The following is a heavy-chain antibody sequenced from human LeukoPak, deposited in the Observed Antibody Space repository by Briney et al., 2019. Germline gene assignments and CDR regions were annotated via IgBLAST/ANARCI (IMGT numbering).Heavy chain of an antibody. CDR2: IRYDGSTT. J-gene: IGHJ4*02. CDR1: GFRFDTYG. V-gene: IGHV3-30*02. CDR3: AKKGGNYDYFDY. Sequence: SGGSLRLSCAASGFRFDTYGMHWVRQAPGKGLEWVAYIRYDGSTTYYADSVRGRFTISRDNSKNTLYLEMNSLRAEDTAVFYCAKKGGNYDYFDYWDQGNLVTVSS. D-gene: IGHD3-3*01.